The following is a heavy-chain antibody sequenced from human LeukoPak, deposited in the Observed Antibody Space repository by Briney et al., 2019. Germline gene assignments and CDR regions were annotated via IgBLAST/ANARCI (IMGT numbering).Heavy chain of an antibody. CDR1: GGSISSYY. Sequence: SETLSLTCTVSGGSISSYYWSWIRQPPGKGLEWIGYIYYSGSTNYNPSLKSRVTISVDTSKNQFSLKLSSVTAADTAVYYCARATDYLEWLALYYFDYWGQGTLVTVSS. J-gene: IGHJ4*02. CDR3: ARATDYLEWLALYYFDY. CDR2: IYYSGST. V-gene: IGHV4-59*12. D-gene: IGHD3-3*01.